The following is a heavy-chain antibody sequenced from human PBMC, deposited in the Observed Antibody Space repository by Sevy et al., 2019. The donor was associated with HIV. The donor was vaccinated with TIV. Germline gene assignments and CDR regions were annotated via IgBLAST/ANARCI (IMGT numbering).Heavy chain of an antibody. CDR3: ARERLLRYFDWFPANWFDP. CDR2: ISAYNGNT. J-gene: IGHJ5*02. CDR1: GYTFTSYG. D-gene: IGHD3-9*01. V-gene: IGHV1-18*01. Sequence: ASVKVSCKASGYTFTSYGISWVRQAPGQGLEWMGWISAYNGNTNYPQKLQGRVTMTTDTSTSTAYMELRSLRSDDTAVYYCARERLLRYFDWFPANWFDPWGQGTLVTVSS.